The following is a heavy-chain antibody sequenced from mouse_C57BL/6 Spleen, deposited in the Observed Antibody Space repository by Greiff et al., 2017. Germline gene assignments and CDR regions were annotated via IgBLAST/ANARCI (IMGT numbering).Heavy chain of an antibody. Sequence: QVQLKQSGPELVKPGASVKISCKASGYAFSSSWMNWVKQRPGKGLEWIGRIYPGDGDTNYNGKFKGKATLTADKSSSTAYMQLSSLTSEDSAVYFCARWRGDYYGSSYGYFDVWGTGTTVTVSS. J-gene: IGHJ1*03. CDR2: IYPGDGDT. D-gene: IGHD1-1*01. CDR1: GYAFSSSW. CDR3: ARWRGDYYGSSYGYFDV. V-gene: IGHV1-82*01.